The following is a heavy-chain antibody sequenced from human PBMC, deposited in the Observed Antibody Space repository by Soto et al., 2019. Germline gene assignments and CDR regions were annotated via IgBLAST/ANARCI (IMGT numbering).Heavy chain of an antibody. D-gene: IGHD1-26*01. J-gene: IGHJ4*01. CDR3: AREAGTSVGATYYFDY. Sequence: SETLSVTCGVYGGSFSGYYCSWMRQPPGKGLEWIGEINHSGSTNYNPSLKSRVTISVDTSKNQFSLKLSSVTAADTAVYYCAREAGTSVGATYYFDYWGHGT. V-gene: IGHV4-34*01. CDR1: GGSFSGYY. CDR2: INHSGST.